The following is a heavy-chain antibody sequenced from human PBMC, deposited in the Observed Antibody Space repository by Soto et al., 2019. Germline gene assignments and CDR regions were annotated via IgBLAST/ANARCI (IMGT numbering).Heavy chain of an antibody. V-gene: IGHV1-18*01. CDR1: SYTFTSYG. D-gene: IGHD3-10*01. CDR3: ARENFYGSGSYYNGIDY. Sequence: QVQLVQSGAEVKKPGASVKVSCKASSYTFTSYGISWVRQAPGQGLEWMGWISAYNGNTNYAQKLQGRVTMTTDTSTSQAYMKLRSLRSDDTAVYYGARENFYGSGSYYNGIDYWGQGTLVTVSS. CDR2: ISAYNGNT. J-gene: IGHJ4*02.